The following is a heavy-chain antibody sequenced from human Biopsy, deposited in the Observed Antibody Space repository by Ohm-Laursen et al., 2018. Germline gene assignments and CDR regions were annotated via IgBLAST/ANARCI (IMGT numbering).Heavy chain of an antibody. CDR1: SYTFTDYN. D-gene: IGHD2-8*01. Sequence: GASVKVSCNASSYTFTDYNIHWMRQAPGQGLEWLGYIIFKTGATNYAQKFQGTVTMTRDTSISTAYLALGSLRSADTAIYYCARDPLNGHKHFDYWGQGSLVTVSS. V-gene: IGHV1-2*02. J-gene: IGHJ4*02. CDR3: ARDPLNGHKHFDY. CDR2: IIFKTGAT.